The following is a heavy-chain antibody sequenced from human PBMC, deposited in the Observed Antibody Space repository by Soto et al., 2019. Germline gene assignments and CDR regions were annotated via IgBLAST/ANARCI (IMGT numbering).Heavy chain of an antibody. V-gene: IGHV4-4*02. CDR1: GGSISSTDW. Sequence: QVQLQESGPGLVKPSGTLSLACGVSGGSISSTDWWSWVRQPPGKGLEWIGEIYHIGSTNYNPSLKSRVTISVDKSNNQFSLKLSSVTAADTAVYFCARVRAVTVGVFDIWGQGTMVTVSS. J-gene: IGHJ3*02. D-gene: IGHD2-21*02. CDR2: IYHIGST. CDR3: ARVRAVTVGVFDI.